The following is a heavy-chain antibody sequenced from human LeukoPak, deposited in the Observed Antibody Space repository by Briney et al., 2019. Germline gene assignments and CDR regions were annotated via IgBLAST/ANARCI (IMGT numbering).Heavy chain of an antibody. D-gene: IGHD4-17*01. CDR2: ISGSGSNI. CDR3: ARENYGDCFDY. J-gene: IGHJ4*02. Sequence: GGSLRLSCAASGFTFSNYEMNWVRQAPGKGLEWVAYISGSGSNIYYADSVKGRFTISRDNAKNSLYLQMNSLRAEDTAVYYCARENYGDCFDYWGQGTLVTVSS. V-gene: IGHV3-48*03. CDR1: GFTFSNYE.